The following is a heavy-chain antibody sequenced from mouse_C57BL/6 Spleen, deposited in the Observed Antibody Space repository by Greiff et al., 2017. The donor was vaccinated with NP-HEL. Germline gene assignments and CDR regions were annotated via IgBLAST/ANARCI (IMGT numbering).Heavy chain of an antibody. J-gene: IGHJ2*01. CDR1: GYTFTSYW. Sequence: VQLQQPGTELVKPGASVKLSCKASGYTFTSYWMHWVKQRPGQGLEWIGNINPSNGGTNYNEKFKSKATLTVDKSSSTAYMQLSSLTSEDSAVYYCARKGYSKGGYFDYWGQGTTLTVSS. CDR3: ARKGYSKGGYFDY. D-gene: IGHD2-5*01. CDR2: INPSNGGT. V-gene: IGHV1-53*01.